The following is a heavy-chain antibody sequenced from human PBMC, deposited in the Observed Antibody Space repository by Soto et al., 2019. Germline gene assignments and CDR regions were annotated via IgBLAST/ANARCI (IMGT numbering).Heavy chain of an antibody. CDR1: GFTFSNAW. CDR2: IKSKTDGGTT. J-gene: IGHJ3*02. D-gene: IGHD1-26*01. V-gene: IGHV3-15*07. Sequence: EVQLVESGGGLVKPGGSLRLSCAASGFTFSNAWMNWVRQVPGKGLEWVGRIKSKTDGGTTDYAALVKDRFSISRDDSKKTLYLQMNSLKTEDTAVYYCSGGPFDIWGKGTLVNVSS. CDR3: SGGPFDI.